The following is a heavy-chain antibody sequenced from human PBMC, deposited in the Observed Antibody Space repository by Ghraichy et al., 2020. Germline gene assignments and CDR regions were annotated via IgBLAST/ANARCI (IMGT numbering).Heavy chain of an antibody. D-gene: IGHD5-18*01. Sequence: SQTLSLTCTVSGGSISSSSYYWGWIRQPPGKGLEWIGSIYYSGSTYYNPSLKSRVTISVDTSKNQFSLNLSSVTAADTAVYYCARRGPISVRSYGYGDFDYWGQGTLVTVSS. CDR3: ARRGPISVRSYGYGDFDY. CDR1: GGSISSSSYY. J-gene: IGHJ4*02. V-gene: IGHV4-39*01. CDR2: IYYSGST.